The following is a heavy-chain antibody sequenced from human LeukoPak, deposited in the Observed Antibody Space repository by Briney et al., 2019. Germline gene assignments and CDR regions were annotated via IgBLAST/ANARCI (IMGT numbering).Heavy chain of an antibody. V-gene: IGHV3-30-3*01. CDR1: GFTFSSYA. D-gene: IGHD5-12*01. Sequence: TGGSLRLSCAASGFTFSSYAMHWVRQAPGKGLEWVAVISYDGSNKYYADSVKGRFTISRDNSKNTLYLQMNSLRAEDTAVYYCARDRRGTYSGYEKKFDPWGQGTLVTVSS. J-gene: IGHJ5*02. CDR2: ISYDGSNK. CDR3: ARDRRGTYSGYEKKFDP.